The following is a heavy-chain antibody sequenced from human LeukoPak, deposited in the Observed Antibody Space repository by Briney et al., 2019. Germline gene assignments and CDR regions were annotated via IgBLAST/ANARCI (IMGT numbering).Heavy chain of an antibody. CDR3: ARDLPLIVVVPAATKRNWFDP. CDR2: ISAYNGNT. D-gene: IGHD2-2*01. CDR1: GYTFTSYG. J-gene: IGHJ5*02. V-gene: IGHV1-18*04. Sequence: GASVKVSCKASGYTFTSYGISWVRRAPGQGLEWMGWISAYNGNTNYAQKLQGRVTMTTDTSTSTAYMELRSLRSDDTAVYYCARDLPLIVVVPAATKRNWFDPWGQGTLVTVSS.